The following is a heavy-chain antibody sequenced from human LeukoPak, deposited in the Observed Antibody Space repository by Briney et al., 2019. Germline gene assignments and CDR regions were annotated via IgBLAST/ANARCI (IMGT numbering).Heavy chain of an antibody. CDR1: GFTFSSYA. J-gene: IGHJ2*01. CDR2: ISGSGGST. D-gene: IGHD3-22*01. CDR3: ARSGRNYYDSSGYTDWYFDL. Sequence: GGSLRLSCAASGFTFSSYAMSWVRQAPGKGLEWVSAISGSGGSTYYADSVKGRFTISRDNSKNTLYLQMNSLRAEDTAVYYCARSGRNYYDSSGYTDWYFDLWGRGTLVTVSS. V-gene: IGHV3-23*01.